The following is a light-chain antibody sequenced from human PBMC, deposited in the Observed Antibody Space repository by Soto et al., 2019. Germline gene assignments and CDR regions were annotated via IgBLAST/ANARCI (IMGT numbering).Light chain of an antibody. CDR3: QQYNTWPRT. V-gene: IGKV3-15*01. J-gene: IGKJ1*01. CDR2: GAS. CDR1: QGIKDY. Sequence: EIVMTQSPATLSVSPGERATLSCRASQGIKDYLAWFQQKPGQAPRLLIYGASTRATAIPARFSGSGSGTEFTLSISSLQSEDFEVYYCQQYNTWPRTLGQGTKVDIK.